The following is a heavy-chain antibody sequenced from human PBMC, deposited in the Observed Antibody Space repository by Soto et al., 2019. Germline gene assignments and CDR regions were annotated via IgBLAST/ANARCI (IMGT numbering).Heavy chain of an antibody. CDR1: GYTFTNYG. CDR2: ISAYNGNT. Sequence: QVQLVQSGAEVKKPGASVKVSCKASGYTFTNYGISWVRQAPGQGLEWMGWISAYNGNTNYAQTLQGRVTMTTDTSTSTAYMELRSLRYYDADVDYYAREGSPADYWGQGTLVTVSS. CDR3: AREGSPADY. D-gene: IGHD6-19*01. J-gene: IGHJ4*02. V-gene: IGHV1-18*01.